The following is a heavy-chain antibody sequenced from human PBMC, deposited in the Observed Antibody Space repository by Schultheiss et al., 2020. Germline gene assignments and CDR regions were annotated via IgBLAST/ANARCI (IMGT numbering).Heavy chain of an antibody. CDR3: ARDAYGMDV. V-gene: IGHV3-66*01. Sequence: GGSLRLSCAASGFTFSSYSMNWVRQAPGKGLEWVSVIYSGGSTYYADSVKGRFTISRDNSKNTLYLQMNSLRAEDTAVYYCARDAYGMDVWGQGTTVTVSS. CDR2: IYSGGST. J-gene: IGHJ6*02. CDR1: GFTFSSYS.